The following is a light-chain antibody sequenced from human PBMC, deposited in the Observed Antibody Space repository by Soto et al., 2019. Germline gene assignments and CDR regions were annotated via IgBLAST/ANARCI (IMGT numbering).Light chain of an antibody. J-gene: IGLJ2*01. Sequence: QLVLTQPPSVSGAPGQRVTMSCTGDSSNIGTGYDVHWYQQSPGSAPKLLIYNNDNRPSGVPDRFSGSKSGASASLAITGLQAEDEATYYCQSYDRSLGGFVVFGGGTTLTVL. V-gene: IGLV1-40*01. CDR2: NND. CDR3: QSYDRSLGGFVV. CDR1: SSNIGTGYD.